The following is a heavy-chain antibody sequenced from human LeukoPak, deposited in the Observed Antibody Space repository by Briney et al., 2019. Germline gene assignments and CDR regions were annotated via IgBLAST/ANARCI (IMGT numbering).Heavy chain of an antibody. CDR3: ALLSSWYG. J-gene: IGHJ4*02. CDR1: GYNFIDYY. V-gene: IGHV1-2*02. D-gene: IGHD6-13*01. Sequence: ASVKVSCKTSGYNFIDYYVYWVRQALGQRLEWMGWINPNGGGTNYAQKFQGRVTMTRDTSITTAYMELSSLRSDDTAVYYCALLSSWYGWGQGTLVTVSS. CDR2: INPNGGGT.